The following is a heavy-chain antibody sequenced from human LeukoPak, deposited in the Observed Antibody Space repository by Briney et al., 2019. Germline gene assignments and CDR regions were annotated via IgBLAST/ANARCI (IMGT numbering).Heavy chain of an antibody. CDR1: GFTFSSYS. V-gene: IGHV3-21*01. D-gene: IGHD5-12*01. Sequence: PGGSLRLSCAASGFTFSSYSMNWVRQAPGKGLEWVSSISSSSSYIYYADSVKGRFTIYRDNAKNSLYLQMNSLRAEDTAVYYCARESWGIVATPHIDYWGQGTLVTVSS. CDR3: ARESWGIVATPHIDY. J-gene: IGHJ4*02. CDR2: ISSSSSYI.